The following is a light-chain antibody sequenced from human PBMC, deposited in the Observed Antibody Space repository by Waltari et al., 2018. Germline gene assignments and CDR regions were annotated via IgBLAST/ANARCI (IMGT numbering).Light chain of an antibody. CDR3: QQYYSIPLS. V-gene: IGKV4-1*01. CDR2: WAS. J-gene: IGKJ4*01. CDR1: QSVLSSSKNKNY. Sequence: DIVVTQSPDSLAVSLGERATINCKSSQSVLSSSKNKNYLAWYQQKPEQPPKLLMYWASTXXSXXXXRXSGSGSGTXXTLTISSLQAEXXXLXYCQQYYSIPLSFGGGTKVEIK.